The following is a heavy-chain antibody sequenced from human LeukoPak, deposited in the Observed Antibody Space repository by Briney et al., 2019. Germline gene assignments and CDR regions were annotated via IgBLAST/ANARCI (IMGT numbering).Heavy chain of an antibody. CDR2: ISSSSSTI. D-gene: IGHD3-10*01. Sequence: GGSLRLSCAASGFTFSSYSMNWVRQAPGKGLEWVSYISSSSSTIYYADSVKGRFTISRDNAKNSLYLQMNSLRAEDTAVYYCARVPAFYGSGSYRIEYFQHWGQGTLVTVSS. V-gene: IGHV3-48*01. CDR1: GFTFSSYS. CDR3: ARVPAFYGSGSYRIEYFQH. J-gene: IGHJ1*01.